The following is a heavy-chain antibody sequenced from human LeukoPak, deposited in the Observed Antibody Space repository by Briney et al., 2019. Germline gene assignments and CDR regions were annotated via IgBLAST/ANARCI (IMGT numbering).Heavy chain of an antibody. J-gene: IGHJ4*02. CDR1: GGSISSGGYY. CDR3: ARQGDGGRAFDY. CDR2: IYYSGST. V-gene: IGHV4-31*03. Sequence: SETLSLTCTVSGGSISSGGYYWSWIRQHPGKGLEWIGYIYYSGSTYYNPSLKSRVTISVDTSKNQFSLKLSSVTAADTAVYYCARQGDGGRAFDYWGQGTLVTVSS. D-gene: IGHD3-16*01.